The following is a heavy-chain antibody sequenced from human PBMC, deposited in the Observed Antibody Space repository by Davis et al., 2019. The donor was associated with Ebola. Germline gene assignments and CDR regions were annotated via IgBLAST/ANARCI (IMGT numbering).Heavy chain of an antibody. CDR1: SYLFPSFW. D-gene: IGHD4-11*01. Sequence: GESLKISCKGSSYLFPSFWIGWVRQMPGKGLEWMGIIYPGDSDTRYSPSFQGQVTISADKSISTAYLQWSSLKASDTAMYYCARYSNYYYYYYGMDVWGQGTTVTVSS. CDR3: ARYSNYYYYYYGMDV. CDR2: IYPGDSDT. J-gene: IGHJ6*02. V-gene: IGHV5-51*01.